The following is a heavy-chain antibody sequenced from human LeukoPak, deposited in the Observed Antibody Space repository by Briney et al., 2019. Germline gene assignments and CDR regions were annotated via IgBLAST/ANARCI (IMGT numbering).Heavy chain of an antibody. J-gene: IGHJ1*01. CDR2: IYXGGST. CDR3: ARDTDYYGSGRHGYFDH. Sequence: GGSLRLSCEASGXTVSSNFMXXXRXTPEKGLEWVSLIYXGGSTYYADSVKGRFTISRDNSKNTLHLQMNSLRAEDTAVYYCARDTDYYGSGRHGYFDHWGQGTLVTVSS. V-gene: IGHV3-66*01. D-gene: IGHD3-10*01. CDR1: GXTVSSNF.